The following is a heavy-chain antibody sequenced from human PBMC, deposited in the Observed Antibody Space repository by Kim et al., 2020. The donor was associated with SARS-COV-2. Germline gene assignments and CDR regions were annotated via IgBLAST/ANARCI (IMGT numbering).Heavy chain of an antibody. D-gene: IGHD2-15*01. Sequence: SETLSLTCTVSGGSISSGGYYWSWIRQHPGKGLEWIGYIYYSGSTYYNPSLKSRVTISVDTSKNQFSLKLSSVTAADTAVYYCARVGIVVVVAAQHNWFDPWGQVTLVTVSS. CDR3: ARVGIVVVVAAQHNWFDP. CDR2: IYYSGST. CDR1: GGSISSGGYY. J-gene: IGHJ5*02. V-gene: IGHV4-31*03.